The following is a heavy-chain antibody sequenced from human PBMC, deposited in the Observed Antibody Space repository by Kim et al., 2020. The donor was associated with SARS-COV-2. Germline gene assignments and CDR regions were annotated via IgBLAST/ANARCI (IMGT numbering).Heavy chain of an antibody. Sequence: SETLSLTCTVSGGSISSGGYYWSWIRQHPGKGLEWIGYIYYSGSTYYNPSLKSRVTISVDTSKNQFSLKLSSVTAADTAVYYCARVYCSSTSCSKFDYWGQGTLVTVSS. D-gene: IGHD2-2*01. J-gene: IGHJ4*02. CDR1: GGSISSGGYY. V-gene: IGHV4-31*03. CDR3: ARVYCSSTSCSKFDY. CDR2: IYYSGST.